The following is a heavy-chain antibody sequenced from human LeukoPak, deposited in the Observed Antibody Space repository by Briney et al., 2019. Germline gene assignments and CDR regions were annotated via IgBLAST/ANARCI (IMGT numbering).Heavy chain of an antibody. V-gene: IGHV3-30*04. CDR1: GFTFSSYA. CDR2: ISYDGSNK. D-gene: IGHD4-11*01. CDR3: ARDPSRLRGYSNFDY. J-gene: IGHJ4*02. Sequence: GGSLRLSCAASGFTFSSYAMHWVRQAPGKGLEWVAVISYDGSNKYYADSVKGRFTIARDNSKNTLYLQMNSLRAEDTAVYYCARDPSRLRGYSNFDYWGQGTLVTVSS.